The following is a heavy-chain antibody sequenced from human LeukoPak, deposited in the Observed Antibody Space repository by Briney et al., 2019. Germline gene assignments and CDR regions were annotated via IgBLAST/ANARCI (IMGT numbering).Heavy chain of an antibody. CDR2: INHSGST. CDR1: GGSITNYY. D-gene: IGHD3-3*01. V-gene: IGHV4-34*01. J-gene: IGHJ2*01. Sequence: SETLSLTCDVSGGSITNYYWNWIRQPPGKGLEWIGEINHSGSTNYNPSLKSRVTISLDTSKNQFSLKLNSVTAADTAVYYCARHQGVVDLWGRGNLVTVSS. CDR3: ARHQGVVDL.